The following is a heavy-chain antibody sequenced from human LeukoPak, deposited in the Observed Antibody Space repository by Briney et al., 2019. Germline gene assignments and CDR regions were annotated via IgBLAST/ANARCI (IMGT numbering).Heavy chain of an antibody. D-gene: IGHD6-25*01. CDR1: GFSFSGYS. Sequence: GGSLRLSCAASGFSFSGYSMYWVRQAPGKGLEYVSAISSNGDSTYYADSVKGRFTISRDNSKNTLYLQMGSLGAEDMGVYYCAKAAYYYYMDVWGKGTTVTVS. CDR2: ISSNGDST. V-gene: IGHV3-64*02. J-gene: IGHJ6*03. CDR3: AKAAYYYYMDV.